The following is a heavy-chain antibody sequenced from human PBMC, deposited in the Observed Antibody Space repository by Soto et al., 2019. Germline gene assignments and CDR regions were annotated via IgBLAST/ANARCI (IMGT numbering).Heavy chain of an antibody. CDR1: GFTLSSSA. CDR3: AKDFKAAGYFDY. V-gene: IGHV3-23*01. D-gene: IGHD6-13*01. J-gene: IGHJ4*02. CDR2: ISVSGGST. Sequence: LRLSCAVSGFTLSSSAMSWVRQAPGKGLEWVSSISVSGGSTYYAGSVKGRFTISRDNSKNTLYLQMNSLRAEDTAVYYCAKDFKAAGYFDYWGQGTLVTVSS.